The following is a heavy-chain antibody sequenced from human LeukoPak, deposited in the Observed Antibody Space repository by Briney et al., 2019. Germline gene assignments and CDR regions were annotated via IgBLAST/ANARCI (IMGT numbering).Heavy chain of an antibody. CDR1: GFTFSNYE. CDR2: ISSSGRNI. CDR3: ARIGVQDEQYRHFDL. D-gene: IGHD3-10*01. Sequence: GGSLRLSCAASGFTFSNYELNWVRQAPGKGLEWVSYISSSGRNIYYADSVNGRFTISRDNAKNTVNLQMNSLRADDTAVYYCARIGVQDEQYRHFDLWGQGTLVTVSS. J-gene: IGHJ4*02. V-gene: IGHV3-48*03.